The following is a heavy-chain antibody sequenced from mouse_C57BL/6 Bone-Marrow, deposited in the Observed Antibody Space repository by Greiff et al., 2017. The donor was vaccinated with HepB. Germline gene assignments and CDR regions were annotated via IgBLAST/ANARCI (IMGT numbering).Heavy chain of an antibody. CDR1: GFTFSDYY. J-gene: IGHJ2*01. CDR2: INYDGSST. Sequence: EVNVVESEGGLVQPGSSMKLSCTASGFTFSDYYMAWVRQVPEKGLEWVANINYDGSSTYYLDSLKSRFIISRDNAKNILYLQMSSLKSEDTATYYCARVGDYWGQGTTLTVSS. CDR3: ARVGDY. V-gene: IGHV5-16*01.